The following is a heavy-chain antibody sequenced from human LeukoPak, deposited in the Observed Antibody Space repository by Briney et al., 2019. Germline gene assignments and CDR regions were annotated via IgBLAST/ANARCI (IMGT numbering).Heavy chain of an antibody. J-gene: IGHJ4*02. CDR2: IIPIFGTA. CDR3: VREVVVAATRVYYFDY. V-gene: IGHV1-69*05. CDR1: GGTFSSYA. D-gene: IGHD2-15*01. Sequence: SVKVSCKASGGTFSSYAISWVRQAPGQGLEWMGGIIPIFGTANYAQKFQGRVTITTDESTSTAYMELSNLRSEDTAVYYCVREVVVAATRVYYFDYWGQGTLVTVSS.